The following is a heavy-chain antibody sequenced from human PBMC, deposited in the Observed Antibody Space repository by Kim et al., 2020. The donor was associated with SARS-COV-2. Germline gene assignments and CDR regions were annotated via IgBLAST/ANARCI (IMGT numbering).Heavy chain of an antibody. CDR3: ARDLGGGSCY. CDR2: ISSSSTI. V-gene: IGHV3-48*01. Sequence: GGSLRLSCAASGFTFSSYSMNWVRQAPGKGLEWVSYISSSSTIYYADSVKGRFTISRDNAKNSLYLQMNSLRAEDTAVYYCARDLGGGSCYWGQGTLVTVSS. D-gene: IGHD2-15*01. CDR1: GFTFSSYS. J-gene: IGHJ4*02.